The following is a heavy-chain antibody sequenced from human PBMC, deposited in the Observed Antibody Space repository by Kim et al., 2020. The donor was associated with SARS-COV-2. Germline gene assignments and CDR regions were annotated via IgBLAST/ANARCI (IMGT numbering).Heavy chain of an antibody. V-gene: IGHV3-30*04. CDR3: AKHDSGGIWGGWFDP. CDR1: GFTFSNYA. CDR2: VTKDESNK. Sequence: GGSLRLSCVASGFTFSNYAMHWVRQTPGKGLEWVTHVTKDESNKYYADSVKGRFTVSRDNSRNTLYLQLTSLTTEDTAIYYCAKHDSGGIWGGWFDPCGQGTLVTVSS. D-gene: IGHD3-10*01. J-gene: IGHJ5*02.